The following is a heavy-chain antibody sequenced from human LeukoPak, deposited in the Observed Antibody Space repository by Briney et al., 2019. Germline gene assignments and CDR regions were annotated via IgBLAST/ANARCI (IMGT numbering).Heavy chain of an antibody. CDR3: AKSTLNYYDSSGHDAFDI. V-gene: IGHV3-33*06. CDR1: GFTFSSYG. J-gene: IGHJ3*02. Sequence: QPGGSLRLSSAASGFTFSSYGMHWVRQAPGKGLEWVAVIWYDGSNKYYADSVKGRFTISRDNSKNTLYLQMNSLRAEDTAVYYCAKSTLNYYDSSGHDAFDIWGQGTVVTVSS. CDR2: IWYDGSNK. D-gene: IGHD3-22*01.